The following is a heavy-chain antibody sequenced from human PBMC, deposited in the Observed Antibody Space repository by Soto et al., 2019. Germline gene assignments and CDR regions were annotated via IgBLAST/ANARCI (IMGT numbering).Heavy chain of an antibody. V-gene: IGHV3-23*01. J-gene: IGHJ6*02. D-gene: IGHD2-2*01. Sequence: EVQLLESGGDLVQPGGSLTLSCAAAGFTFSSYGMSWVRQAPGKGLEWVSAVSGSGGSVYYADPVRGRFTISRDNSKNTLYLQVNSLRAEDTAIYYCAKGSVVGADYSYGMDVWGQGTTVTVSS. CDR1: GFTFSSYG. CDR2: VSGSGGSV. CDR3: AKGSVVGADYSYGMDV.